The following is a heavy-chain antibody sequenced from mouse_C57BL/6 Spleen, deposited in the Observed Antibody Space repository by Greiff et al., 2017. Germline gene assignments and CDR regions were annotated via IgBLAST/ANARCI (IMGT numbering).Heavy chain of an antibody. V-gene: IGHV1-52*01. D-gene: IGHD2-1*01. CDR2: IDPSDSET. CDR3: ASLYYGNEGLAY. CDR1: GYTFTSYW. Sequence: QVQLQQPGAELVRPGSSVKLSCKASGYTFTSYWMHWVKQRPIQGLEWIGNIDPSDSETHYNQKFKDKATWTVDKSSSTAYMHLSSLTSEDSAVYYCASLYYGNEGLAYWGQGTLVTVSA. J-gene: IGHJ3*01.